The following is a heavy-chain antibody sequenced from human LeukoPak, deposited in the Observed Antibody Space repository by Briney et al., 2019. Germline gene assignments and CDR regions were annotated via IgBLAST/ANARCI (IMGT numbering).Heavy chain of an antibody. Sequence: PSETLSLTCTVSSGSISNYYWSWIRQPPGKGLEWIGEIYHSGSTNYNPSLKSRVTISVDKSKNQFSLKLSSVTAADTAVYYCARVPSSSWNNWFDPWGQGTLVTVSS. CDR3: ARVPSSSWNNWFDP. CDR1: SGSISNYY. V-gene: IGHV4-34*01. D-gene: IGHD6-13*01. CDR2: IYHSGST. J-gene: IGHJ5*02.